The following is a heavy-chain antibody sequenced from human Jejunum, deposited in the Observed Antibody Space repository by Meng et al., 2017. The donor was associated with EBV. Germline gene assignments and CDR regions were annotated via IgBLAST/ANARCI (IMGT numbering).Heavy chain of an antibody. CDR1: GFTFSGYA. D-gene: IGHD1-26*01. J-gene: IGHJ4*02. Sequence: QGRVVESGGGVVQPGRSLRLYCAASGFTFSGYAMHWVRQAPGKGLEWVAVISDDGSNKYYVDSVKGRFTISRDNSENSLYLQMNTLRAEDTAVYYCAKGEGYSGSYWADHWGQGTLVTVSS. CDR2: ISDDGSNK. V-gene: IGHV3-30*18. CDR3: AKGEGYSGSYWADH.